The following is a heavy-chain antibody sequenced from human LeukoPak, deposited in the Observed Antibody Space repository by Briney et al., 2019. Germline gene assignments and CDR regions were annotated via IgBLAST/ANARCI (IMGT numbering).Heavy chain of an antibody. J-gene: IGHJ3*02. Sequence: GGSLRLSCAASGFTFSSYGMHWVRQAPGKGLEWVAFIRYDGSNKYYADSVKGRFTISRDNSKNTLYLQMNSLRAEDTAVYYCAKEVGYIPLDDAFDIWGQGTMVTVSS. CDR2: IRYDGSNK. V-gene: IGHV3-30*02. CDR1: GFTFSSYG. CDR3: AKEVGYIPLDDAFDI. D-gene: IGHD2-8*02.